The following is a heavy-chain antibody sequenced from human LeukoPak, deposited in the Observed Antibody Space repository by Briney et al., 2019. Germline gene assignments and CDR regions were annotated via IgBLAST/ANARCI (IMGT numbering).Heavy chain of an antibody. J-gene: IGHJ4*02. CDR1: GYSFTSYW. CDR2: IYPGDSDT. D-gene: IGHD6-13*01. CDR3: ARFLHSSSFFDY. V-gene: IGHV5-51*01. Sequence: GESLKISCKGSGYSFTSYWIGWVRQMPGKGLEWMGIIYPGDSDTTYSPSFQGQVTIPADKSISTAYLQWSSLTASDTAMHYCARFLHSSSFFDYWGQGTLVTVSS.